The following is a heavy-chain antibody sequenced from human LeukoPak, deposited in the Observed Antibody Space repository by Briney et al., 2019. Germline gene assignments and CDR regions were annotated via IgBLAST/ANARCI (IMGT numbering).Heavy chain of an antibody. J-gene: IGHJ4*02. CDR3: ARSYGSGSYYKMGELDFDY. CDR2: ISSSGSTI. V-gene: IGHV3-48*04. CDR1: GFTFSSYS. Sequence: GGSLRLSCAASGFTFSSYSMNWVRQAPGKGLEWVSYISSSGSTIYYADSVKGRFTISRDNAKNSLYLQMNSLRAEDTAVYYCARSYGSGSYYKMGELDFDYWGQGTLVTVSS. D-gene: IGHD3-10*01.